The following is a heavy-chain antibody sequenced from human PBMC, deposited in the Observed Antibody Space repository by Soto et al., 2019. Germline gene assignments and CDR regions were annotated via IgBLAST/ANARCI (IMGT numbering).Heavy chain of an antibody. D-gene: IGHD1-26*01. V-gene: IGHV3-33*01. CDR3: ARDYGRVLYYFDY. Sequence: QVQLVESGGGVVQPGRSLRLSCAASGFTFSSYGMHWVRQAPGKGLEWVAVIWYDGSNKYYADSVKGRFTISRDNSKNTLYLQMNSLRAEDTAVYYCARDYGRVLYYFDYWGQGTLVTVSS. CDR2: IWYDGSNK. J-gene: IGHJ4*02. CDR1: GFTFSSYG.